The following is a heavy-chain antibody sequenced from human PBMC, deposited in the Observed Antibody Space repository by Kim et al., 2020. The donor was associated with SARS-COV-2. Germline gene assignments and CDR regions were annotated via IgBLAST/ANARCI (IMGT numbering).Heavy chain of an antibody. V-gene: IGHV3-11*06. Sequence: GGSLRLSCAASGFTFSDYYMSWIRQAPGKGLEWVSYISSSSSYTNYADSVKGRFTISRDNAKNSLYLQMNSLRAEDTAVYYCARTYYYGSGSYRRSEYYFDYWGQGTLVTVSS. CDR1: GFTFSDYY. CDR2: ISSSSSYT. CDR3: ARTYYYGSGSYRRSEYYFDY. J-gene: IGHJ4*02. D-gene: IGHD3-10*01.